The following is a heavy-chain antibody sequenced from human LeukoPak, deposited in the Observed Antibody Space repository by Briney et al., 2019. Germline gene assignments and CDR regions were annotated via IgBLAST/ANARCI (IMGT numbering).Heavy chain of an antibody. V-gene: IGHV4-59*01. D-gene: IGHD6-13*01. CDR1: GGSIGSYY. Sequence: PSETLSLTCTVSGGSIGSYYWSWIRQPPGKGLEWIGYIYSSGSTNYNPSLKSRVTISFDTSKNQFSLKLSFVTAADTAVYYCARGVAAPSTGGHSWSDPWGQGTLVTVSS. CDR2: IYSSGST. J-gene: IGHJ5*02. CDR3: ARGVAAPSTGGHSWSDP.